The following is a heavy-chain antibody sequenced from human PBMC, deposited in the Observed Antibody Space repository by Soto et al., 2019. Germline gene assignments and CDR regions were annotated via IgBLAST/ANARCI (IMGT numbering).Heavy chain of an antibody. CDR2: INSDGSNA. D-gene: IGHD2-15*01. CDR3: ARVLRGAFDY. Sequence: SLRLSCAASGFTFSSYSMNWVRQAPGKGLEWVSSINSDGSNANSVDSVKGRFTISRDNAKNTLYLQMNSLRAEDTAVYYCARVLRGAFDYWGQGTLVTVSS. CDR1: GFTFSSYS. J-gene: IGHJ4*02. V-gene: IGHV3-74*01.